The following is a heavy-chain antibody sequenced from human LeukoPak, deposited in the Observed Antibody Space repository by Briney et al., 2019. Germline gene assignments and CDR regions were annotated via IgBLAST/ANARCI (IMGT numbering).Heavy chain of an antibody. CDR3: ARTYGSSGLGYFDL. Sequence: SETLSLTCTVSGGSISSYYWSWIRQPPGKGLEWIGYIYYSGSTNYSPSLKSRLTISVDTSKNQFSLKLSSVTATDTAVYYCARTYGSSGLGYFDLWGRGTLVTVSS. CDR2: IYYSGST. D-gene: IGHD6-13*01. J-gene: IGHJ2*01. V-gene: IGHV4-59*01. CDR1: GGSISSYY.